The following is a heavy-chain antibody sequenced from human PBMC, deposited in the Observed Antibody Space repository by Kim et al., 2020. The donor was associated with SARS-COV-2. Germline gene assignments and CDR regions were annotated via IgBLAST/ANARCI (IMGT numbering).Heavy chain of an antibody. CDR3: ARGYSSSWYWAFDI. Sequence: PGSVQRRFTISRENAKNSLYLQMNSLRAGDTAVYYCARGYSSSWYWAFDIWGQGTMVTVSS. V-gene: IGHV3-13*01. D-gene: IGHD6-13*01. J-gene: IGHJ3*02.